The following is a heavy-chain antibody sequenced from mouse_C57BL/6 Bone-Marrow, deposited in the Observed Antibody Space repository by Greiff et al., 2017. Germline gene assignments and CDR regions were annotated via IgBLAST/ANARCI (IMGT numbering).Heavy chain of an antibody. CDR1: GYTFTSYW. Sequence: QVQLQQPGAELVKPGASVKMSCKASGYTFTSYWITWVKQRPGQGLAWIGDIYPGSGSTNYNEKFKSKATLTVDPSSSTAYMQLSSLTSEDSAVYYGASGADYYGSSPYFDYWGQGTTLTVSS. CDR2: IYPGSGST. V-gene: IGHV1-55*01. CDR3: ASGADYYGSSPYFDY. D-gene: IGHD1-1*01. J-gene: IGHJ2*01.